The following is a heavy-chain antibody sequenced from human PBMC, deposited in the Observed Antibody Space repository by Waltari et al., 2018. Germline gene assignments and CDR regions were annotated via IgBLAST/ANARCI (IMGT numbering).Heavy chain of an antibody. J-gene: IGHJ4*02. CDR3: ARIGYAYIWGSYLLIDY. V-gene: IGHV2-26*01. CDR1: GFSLSNARMG. Sequence: QVTLKESGPVLVKPTETLTLTCTVSGFSLSNARMGVSWIRQPPGKALEWLAHIFSNDEKSYSQSQKSRLTISKETAKSQVVLTMTNMDPVDTATYYCARIGYAYIWGSYLLIDYWGQGTLVTVSS. CDR2: IFSNDEK. D-gene: IGHD3-16*02.